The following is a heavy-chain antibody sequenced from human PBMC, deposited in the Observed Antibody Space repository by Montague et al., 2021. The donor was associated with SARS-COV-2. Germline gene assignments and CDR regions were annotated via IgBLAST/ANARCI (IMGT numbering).Heavy chain of an antibody. V-gene: IGHV3-53*01. CDR2: IYSGGSE. CDR3: ARKTDSSGYGDF. Sequence: SLRLSCPASGFSVSHNFMTWVRQAPGKRLEWVSLIYSGGSEDYADSVKGRFTISRDSSRNTLYLQMNSLRAEDTVVYYCARKTDSSGYGDFWGQGTLVTVSS. CDR1: GFSVSHNF. D-gene: IGHD3-22*01. J-gene: IGHJ4*02.